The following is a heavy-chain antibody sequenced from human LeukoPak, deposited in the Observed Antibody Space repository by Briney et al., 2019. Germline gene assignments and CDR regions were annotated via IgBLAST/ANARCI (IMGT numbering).Heavy chain of an antibody. CDR2: IYYSGST. D-gene: IGHD2/OR15-2a*01. CDR1: FGSINSYY. CDR3: ARGTRINYFDD. Sequence: SETLSLTCTVSFGSINSYYWSWIRQPPGKGLEWIGYIYYSGSTNYNPSLKSRVTISVDTSKNQFSLKLSSVTAVDTAIYYCARGTRINYFDDWGQGTLVTVSS. J-gene: IGHJ4*02. V-gene: IGHV4-59*08.